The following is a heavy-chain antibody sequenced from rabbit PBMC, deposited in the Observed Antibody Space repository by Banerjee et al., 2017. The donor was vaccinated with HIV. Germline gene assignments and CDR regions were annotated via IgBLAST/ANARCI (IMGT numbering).Heavy chain of an antibody. Sequence: QEQLVESGGGLVQPEGSLTLTCTASGFSFSVSDYMCWVRQAPGKGLEWIACVHGGNSGSTWYATWAKGRFTCSKTSSTTVTLQMTSLTVADTATYFCARDTGSSFSSYGMDLWGPGTLVTVS. V-gene: IGHV1S45*01. CDR3: ARDTGSSFSSYGMDL. CDR2: VHGGNSGST. D-gene: IGHD8-1*01. J-gene: IGHJ6*01. CDR1: GFSFSVSDY.